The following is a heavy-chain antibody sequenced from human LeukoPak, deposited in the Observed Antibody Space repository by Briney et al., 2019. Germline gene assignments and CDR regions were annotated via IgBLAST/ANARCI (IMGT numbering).Heavy chain of an antibody. J-gene: IGHJ4*02. D-gene: IGHD2-15*01. CDR3: ARDGLGYSEHYFDY. CDR2: MYYSGST. V-gene: IGHV4-39*07. Sequence: PSETLSLTCIVSGGSISSSSYYWGWIRQPPGKGLEWIGSMYYSGSTYYNPSLKSRVTISVDTSKNQLSLKLSSVTAADTAVYYCARDGLGYSEHYFDYWGQGTLVTVSS. CDR1: GGSISSSSYY.